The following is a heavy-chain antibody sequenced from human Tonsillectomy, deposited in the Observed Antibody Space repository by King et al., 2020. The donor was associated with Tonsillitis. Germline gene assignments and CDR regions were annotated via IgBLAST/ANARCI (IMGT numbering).Heavy chain of an antibody. J-gene: IGHJ6*02. D-gene: IGHD6-13*01. CDR3: AKGGFDSSWYPPYYYGMDV. V-gene: IGHV3-23*04. CDR1: GFTFSSFA. Sequence: VQLVESGGGLVQPGGSLRLSCAASGFTFSSFAMSWVRQAPGQGLQWVSAISGSGGSTYYADSVKGRFTISRDNSKNTLYLQMNSLRAEDTAVYFCAKGGFDSSWYPPYYYGMDVWGQGTTVTVSS. CDR2: ISGSGGST.